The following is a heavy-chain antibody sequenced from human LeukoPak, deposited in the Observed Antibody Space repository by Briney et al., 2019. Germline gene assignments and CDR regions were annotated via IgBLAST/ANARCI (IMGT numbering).Heavy chain of an antibody. CDR1: GFTFSDHY. CDR3: AREAKELGATAFHM. V-gene: IGHV3-11*01. J-gene: IGHJ3*02. D-gene: IGHD1-26*01. Sequence: GGSLRVSCAAPGFTFSDHYMSCIRQALGKGLEWVSYISYSGQTIYYADSVKGRFTISRDNAKNSLYLQMNSLRAEDTAVYYCAREAKELGATAFHMWGQGTMVSVSS. CDR2: ISYSGQTI.